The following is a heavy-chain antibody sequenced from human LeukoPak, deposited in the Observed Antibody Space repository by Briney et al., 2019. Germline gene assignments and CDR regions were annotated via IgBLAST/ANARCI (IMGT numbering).Heavy chain of an antibody. CDR1: GFTFSSYA. CDR3: AKDPGSSSPGEDY. J-gene: IGHJ4*02. D-gene: IGHD6-6*01. CDR2: ISGSGGST. V-gene: IGHV3-23*01. Sequence: PGGPLRLSCAASGFTFSSYAMSLVRQAPGKGLEWVSAISGSGGSTYYADSVKGRFTISRDNSKNTLYLQMNSLRAEDTAVYYCAKDPGSSSPGEDYWGQGTLVTVSS.